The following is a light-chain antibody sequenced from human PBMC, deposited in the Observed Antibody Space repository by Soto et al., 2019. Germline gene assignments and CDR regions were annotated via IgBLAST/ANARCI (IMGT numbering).Light chain of an antibody. V-gene: IGKV3-20*01. CDR3: QQYGSSPPYT. CDR2: GAS. Sequence: EIVLTQSPGTLSLSPGERATLSCRASQSVSSSYLAWYQQKPGQAPRLLIYGASRRPTGIPDRFSGSGSGTDFSLTISRLEPEDFAVYYCQQYGSSPPYTFGQGTKLEIK. J-gene: IGKJ2*01. CDR1: QSVSSSY.